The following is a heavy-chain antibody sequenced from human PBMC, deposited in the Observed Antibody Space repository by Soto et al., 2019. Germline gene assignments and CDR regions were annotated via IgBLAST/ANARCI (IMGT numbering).Heavy chain of an antibody. CDR3: ARGPGIAVAGYYFDY. V-gene: IGHV4-34*01. J-gene: IGHJ4*02. CDR2: INHSGST. CDR1: GGSFSGYY. Sequence: PSETLSLTCAVYGGSFSGYYWSWIRQPPGKGLEWIGEINHSGSTNYNPSLKSRVTISVDTSKNQFSLKLSSVTAADTAVYYCARGPGIAVAGYYFDYWGQGTLVTVYS. D-gene: IGHD6-19*01.